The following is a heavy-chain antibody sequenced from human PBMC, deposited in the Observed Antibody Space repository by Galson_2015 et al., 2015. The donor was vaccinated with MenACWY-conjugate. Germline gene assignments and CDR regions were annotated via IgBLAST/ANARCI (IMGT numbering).Heavy chain of an antibody. V-gene: IGHV3-11*05. J-gene: IGHJ4*02. CDR3: ARVQGGTRGVNY. CDR2: ISSSSTYT. Sequence: SLRLSCAASGFTFSDYYMSWIRQAPEKGLEWVSYISSSSTYTDHADSVKGRFTISRDNAKNSLYLQMNSLRAEDTAVYYCARVQGGTRGVNYWGQGTLVTVSS. D-gene: IGHD1-1*01. CDR1: GFTFSDYY.